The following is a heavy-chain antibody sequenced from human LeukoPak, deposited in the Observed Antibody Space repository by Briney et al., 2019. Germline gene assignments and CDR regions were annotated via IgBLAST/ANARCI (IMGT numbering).Heavy chain of an antibody. CDR3: ARDTRRHVMDYYDSTRFDC. CDR2: INPSGGST. D-gene: IGHD3-22*01. Sequence: ASVTLSCTASGYTFTSYYMHWVRQAPGQGLEWMGIINPSGGSTSYAHTFQGRVTMTRDTSTSTVYMELSSLRSEDTGVYYCARDTRRHVMDYYDSTRFDCWGQGSLVTVSS. J-gene: IGHJ4*02. V-gene: IGHV1-46*01. CDR1: GYTFTSYY.